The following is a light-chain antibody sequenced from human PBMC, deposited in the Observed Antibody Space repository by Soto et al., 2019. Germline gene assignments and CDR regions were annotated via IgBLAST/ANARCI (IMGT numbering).Light chain of an antibody. CDR3: RSYTTGGTLV. Sequence: QSALTHPPSVSGSPGQSVTISCAGTSSDVGSFNRVSWYQQPPGTAPRLMIYEVIYRPSGVPDRFAGSKSGNTASLTIAGLQAEDEADYYCRSYTTGGTLVFGGGTKLTVL. CDR2: EVI. V-gene: IGLV2-18*02. J-gene: IGLJ3*02. CDR1: SSDVGSFNR.